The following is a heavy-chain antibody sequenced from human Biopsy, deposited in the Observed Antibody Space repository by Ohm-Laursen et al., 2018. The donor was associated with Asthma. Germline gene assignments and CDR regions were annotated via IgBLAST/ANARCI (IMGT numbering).Heavy chain of an antibody. CDR2: INTNTGNP. J-gene: IGHJ4*02. V-gene: IGHV7-4-1*02. D-gene: IGHD3-22*01. CDR1: DYIFPRYY. Sequence: SSVKVSCKASDYIFPRYYINWVRQAPGQGLEWMGWINTNTGNPTYAQGFTGRFVFSLDTSVNTAHLQISSLKAEDTAVYYCARMISYYHEMRAPFFDYWGQGTLVTVSS. CDR3: ARMISYYHEMRAPFFDY.